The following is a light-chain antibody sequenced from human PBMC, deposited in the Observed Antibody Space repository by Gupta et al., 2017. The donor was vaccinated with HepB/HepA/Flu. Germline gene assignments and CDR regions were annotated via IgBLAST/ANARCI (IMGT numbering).Light chain of an antibody. Sequence: LQQRPGQPPRLLIYKISNRLSGVPDRFSGSGAGTDFTLKISRVEAEDVGVYYCMQATQRYTFGQGTKLEIK. CDR2: KIS. V-gene: IGKV2-24*01. CDR3: MQATQRYT. J-gene: IGKJ2*01.